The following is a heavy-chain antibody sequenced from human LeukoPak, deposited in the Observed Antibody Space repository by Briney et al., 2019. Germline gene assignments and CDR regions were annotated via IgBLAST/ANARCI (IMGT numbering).Heavy chain of an antibody. V-gene: IGHV3-33*01. CDR2: IWYDGSDE. CDR3: ARGWENGMDV. Sequence: PGRSLRLSCAASGFTFSSHGMHWVRQAPGKGLEWVAVIWYDGSDEYYADSVKGRFTISRDNSKNTLYLQMNSLRAEDTAVYYCARGWENGMDVWGKGTTVTVSS. CDR1: GFTFSSHG. D-gene: IGHD1-26*01. J-gene: IGHJ6*04.